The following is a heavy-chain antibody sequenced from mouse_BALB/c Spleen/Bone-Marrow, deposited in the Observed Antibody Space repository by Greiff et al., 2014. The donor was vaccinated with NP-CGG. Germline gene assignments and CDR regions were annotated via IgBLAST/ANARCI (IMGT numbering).Heavy chain of an antibody. D-gene: IGHD2-4*01. V-gene: IGHV5-6-4*01. Sequence: VQLKESGGGLVKPGGSLKLSCAASGFTSSSYSMSWVRQTPEKRLEWVATISSGGHYTYYPDGVKGRFTISRDNAKNTLYLQMSSLKSEDTAMYYCSKDGGYDYSYYFDYWGQGTTLTVSS. CDR1: GFTSSSYS. CDR2: ISSGGHYT. CDR3: SKDGGYDYSYYFDY. J-gene: IGHJ2*01.